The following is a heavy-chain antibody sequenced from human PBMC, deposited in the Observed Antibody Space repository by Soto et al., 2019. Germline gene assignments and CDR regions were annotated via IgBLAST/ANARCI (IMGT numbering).Heavy chain of an antibody. D-gene: IGHD6-19*01. CDR2: ISGSGGST. Sequence: EVQLLESGGGLVQPGGSLRLSCAASGFTFSSYAMSWVRQAPGKGLEWVSAISGSGGSTYYAASVKGRFTISRDNSKDTLYLQMTSLRAEDTAVYYCALPGYSSGWYPFDYWGQGTLVTVSS. V-gene: IGHV3-23*01. CDR3: ALPGYSSGWYPFDY. J-gene: IGHJ4*02. CDR1: GFTFSSYA.